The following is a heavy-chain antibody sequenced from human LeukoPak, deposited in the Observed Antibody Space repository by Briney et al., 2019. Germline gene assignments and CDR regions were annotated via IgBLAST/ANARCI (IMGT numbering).Heavy chain of an antibody. V-gene: IGHV4-4*07. D-gene: IGHD6-13*01. J-gene: IGHJ4*02. CDR1: GGSISSYS. Sequence: SETLSLACSVSGGSISSYSWTWIRQPAGKGLEWIGRIYATGSTNFNPSLKSRVTMSVDTSKSRFSLNLSSVTAADTAVYHCARAPAGSSKYEYWGQGILVTVSS. CDR3: ARAPAGSSKYEY. CDR2: IYATGST.